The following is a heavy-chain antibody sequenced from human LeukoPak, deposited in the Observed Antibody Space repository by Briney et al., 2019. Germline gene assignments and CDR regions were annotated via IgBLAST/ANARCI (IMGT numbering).Heavy chain of an antibody. CDR3: ARDLYLIQLHY. Sequence: SETLSLTCTVSGGSISSYYWSWIRQPPGKGLEWIGYIYYSGSTNYNPSLKSRVTISVDTSKNQFSLKLSSVTAADTAVYYCARDLYLIQLHYWGQGTLVTVSS. CDR1: GGSISSYY. CDR2: IYYSGST. V-gene: IGHV4-59*01. D-gene: IGHD5-18*01. J-gene: IGHJ4*02.